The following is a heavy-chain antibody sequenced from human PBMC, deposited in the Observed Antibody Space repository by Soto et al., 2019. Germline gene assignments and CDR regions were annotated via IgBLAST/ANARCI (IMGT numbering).Heavy chain of an antibody. CDR3: VRSGAARLLRHSWFDT. J-gene: IGHJ5*02. V-gene: IGHV3-21*01. Sequence: EVQLVESGGGLVKPGGSLRLSCAASGFTFNTYDMNWVRQAPGKGLEWVSSITTSSAYIYYADSLKGRITISRDNAENSLFLQMNSLRAEDTAGYYCVRSGAARLLRHSWFDTWGQGTLVTVSS. CDR1: GFTFNTYD. CDR2: ITTSSAYI. D-gene: IGHD2-21*01.